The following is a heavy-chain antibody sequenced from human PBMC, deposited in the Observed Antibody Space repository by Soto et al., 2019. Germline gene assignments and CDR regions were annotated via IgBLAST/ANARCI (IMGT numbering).Heavy chain of an antibody. V-gene: IGHV3-48*02. J-gene: IGHJ6*02. CDR1: GFTFIHYS. CDR2: ISGSSSSI. Sequence: XGSLRLSCAASGFTFIHYSMNWVRQAPGKGLEWVSYISGSSSSIYYADSVKGRFTISRDNAKNSLYLQMNSLSDDDTAVYYCARLPGEIFAYFHYGMDVWGQGTTVTVSS. D-gene: IGHD3-3*01. CDR3: ARLPGEIFAYFHYGMDV.